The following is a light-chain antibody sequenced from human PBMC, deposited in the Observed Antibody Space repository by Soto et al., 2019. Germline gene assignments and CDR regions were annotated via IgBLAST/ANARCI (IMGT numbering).Light chain of an antibody. CDR1: QSLLHSDGKTY. CDR2: EVS. J-gene: IGKJ1*01. CDR3: MQSIQLPRT. Sequence: DLVMTQTPLSLSVTPGQPASISCKSSQSLLHSDGKTYLYWYLQRSGQPPQLLIHEVSNRFSGVPDRFSGRGSGTDFTLEISRVEAEDFGIYYCMQSIQLPRTFGQGTKVEIK. V-gene: IGKV2D-29*01.